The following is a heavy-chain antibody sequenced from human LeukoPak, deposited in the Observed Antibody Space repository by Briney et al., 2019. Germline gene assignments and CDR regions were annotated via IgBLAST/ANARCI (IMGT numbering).Heavy chain of an antibody. CDR2: TNPNSGGT. V-gene: IGHV1-2*06. D-gene: IGHD3-16*01. CDR1: GYTFTGYY. J-gene: IGHJ4*02. CDR3: ARVKDDYVWGSYSY. Sequence: ASVKVSCKASGYTFTGYYMHWVRQAPGQGLEWMGRTNPNSGGTNYAQKFQGRVTMTRDTSISTAYMELSRLRSDDTAVYYCARVKDDYVWGSYSYWGQGTLVTVSS.